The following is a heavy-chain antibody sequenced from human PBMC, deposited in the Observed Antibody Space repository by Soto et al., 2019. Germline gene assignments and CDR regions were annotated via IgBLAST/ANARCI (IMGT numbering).Heavy chain of an antibody. J-gene: IGHJ3*01. CDR3: ARGWGSGVHHRGLDV. V-gene: IGHV3-33*01. Sequence: QEQLVESGGGVVQPGRSLRLSCAASGFSFRNYGIHWVRQAPGKGLDWVAVIWYDGSKRYYADSVRGRFTISRDNSGTTVTLQMDSLRAADTAVYYCARGWGSGVHHRGLDVWGQGTTVVVS. CDR2: IWYDGSKR. D-gene: IGHD6-19*01. CDR1: GFSFRNYG.